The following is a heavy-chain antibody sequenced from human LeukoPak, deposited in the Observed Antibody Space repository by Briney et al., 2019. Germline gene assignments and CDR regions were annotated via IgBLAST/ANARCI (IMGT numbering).Heavy chain of an antibody. D-gene: IGHD3-10*01. CDR2: INHSGST. Sequence: SETLSLTCAVYGGSFSGYYWSWIRQPPGKGLEWIGEINHSGSTNYNPSLKSRVTISVDTSKNQFSLKLSSVTAADTAVYYCARGRKGLWFGELLPFDPWGQGTLVTVSS. V-gene: IGHV4-34*01. CDR3: ARGRKGLWFGELLPFDP. J-gene: IGHJ5*02. CDR1: GGSFSGYY.